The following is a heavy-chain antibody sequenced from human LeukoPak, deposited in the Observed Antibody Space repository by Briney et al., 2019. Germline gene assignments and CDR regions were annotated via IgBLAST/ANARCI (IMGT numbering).Heavy chain of an antibody. J-gene: IGHJ6*02. CDR3: AVGVPAAIVMDYYYYGMDV. CDR1: GYTFTSYY. D-gene: IGHD2-2*02. CDR2: INPSGGST. Sequence: ASVKVSCKASGYTFTSYYMHWVRQAPGQGLEWMGIINPSGGSTSYAQKFQGRVTMTRDTSTSTVYMGLSSLRSEDTAVYYCAVGVPAAIVMDYYYYGMDVWGQGTTVTVSS. V-gene: IGHV1-46*01.